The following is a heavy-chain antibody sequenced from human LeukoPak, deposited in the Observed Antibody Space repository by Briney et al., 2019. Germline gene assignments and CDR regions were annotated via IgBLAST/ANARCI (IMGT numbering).Heavy chain of an antibody. Sequence: SETLSLTCTVSGGSISSYYWSWIRQPPGKGLEWIGYIYYSGSTNYNPSLKSRVTISVDTSKNQFSLKLSSVTAADTAVYYCARDLNDILTGPRFDPWGQGTLVTISS. V-gene: IGHV4-59*01. J-gene: IGHJ5*02. CDR2: IYYSGST. CDR1: GGSISSYY. CDR3: ARDLNDILTGPRFDP. D-gene: IGHD3-9*01.